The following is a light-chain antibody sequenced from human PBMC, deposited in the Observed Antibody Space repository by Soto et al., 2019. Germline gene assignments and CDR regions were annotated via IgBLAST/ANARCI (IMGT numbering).Light chain of an antibody. CDR3: QQRGNWPLT. Sequence: EIVLTQSPATLSLSPGERATLSCRASRSVSSYLAWYQQKPDQAPRLLIYDASNRATGIPARFSGSGSGTDFTLTISSLEPEDFAVYYCQQRGNWPLTFGQGTRLV. J-gene: IGKJ5*01. CDR2: DAS. CDR1: RSVSSY. V-gene: IGKV3-11*01.